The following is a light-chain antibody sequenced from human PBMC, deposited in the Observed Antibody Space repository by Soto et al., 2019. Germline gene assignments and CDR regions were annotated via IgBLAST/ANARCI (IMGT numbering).Light chain of an antibody. Sequence: DIQMTQSPSTLSASVGDRVTITFRASQSISNWLAWYQQKPGKAPKLLIYDASSLGSGVPSRFSGSGSGTEFTLTISSLQPDDFATYYCQQYNSYSETFGQRTKVDIK. CDR2: DAS. CDR1: QSISNW. CDR3: QQYNSYSET. V-gene: IGKV1-5*01. J-gene: IGKJ1*01.